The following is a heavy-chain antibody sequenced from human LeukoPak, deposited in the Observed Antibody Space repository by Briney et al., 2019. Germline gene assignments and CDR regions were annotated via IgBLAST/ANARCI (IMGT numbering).Heavy chain of an antibody. CDR1: GGSISSYY. J-gene: IGHJ4*02. D-gene: IGHD3-22*01. V-gene: IGHV4-59*01. CDR2: IYYSGSI. Sequence: SETLSLTCTVSGGSISSYYWSWIRQPPGKGLEWIGYIYYSGSINYNPSLKSRVTISVDTSKNQFSLRPSSVSAADTAVYYCARVTGYMIEDYFDYWGQGTLVTVSS. CDR3: ARVTGYMIEDYFDY.